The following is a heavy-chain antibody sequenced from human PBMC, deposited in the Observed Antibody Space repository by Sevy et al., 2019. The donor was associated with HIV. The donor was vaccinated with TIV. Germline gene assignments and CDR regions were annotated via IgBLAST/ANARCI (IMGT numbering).Heavy chain of an antibody. Sequence: GGSLRLSCAASGFTFSGSAMHWVRQASGKGLEWVGRIRSKANSYATAYAASVKGMFTISRDDSKNTAYLQMNSLKTEDTAVYYCTRLGYYDSSGYYNYWGQGTLVTVSS. V-gene: IGHV3-73*01. CDR3: TRLGYYDSSGYYNY. D-gene: IGHD3-22*01. CDR1: GFTFSGSA. CDR2: IRSKANSYAT. J-gene: IGHJ4*02.